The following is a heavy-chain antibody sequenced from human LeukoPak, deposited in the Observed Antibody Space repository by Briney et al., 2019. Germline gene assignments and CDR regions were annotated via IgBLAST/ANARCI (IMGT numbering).Heavy chain of an antibody. V-gene: IGHV3-7*01. J-gene: IGHJ4*02. CDR1: GFTPISYW. Sequence: GGSLRLSCAVSGFTPISYWMTWVRQAPGKGLEWVANINQDGSETFYVDSVKGRFTISRDNAKNSLYLQMSSPRGEDTALYYFARLGPGMNFFYLDFWGQGTLVTVSS. CDR3: ARLGPGMNFFYLDF. D-gene: IGHD3-10*01. CDR2: INQDGSET.